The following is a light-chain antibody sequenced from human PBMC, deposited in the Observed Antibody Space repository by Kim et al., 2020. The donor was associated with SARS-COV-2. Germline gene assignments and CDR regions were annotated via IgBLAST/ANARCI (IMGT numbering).Light chain of an antibody. CDR1: QGISHS. Sequence: ASVGDRVTITGRASQGISHSLAWYRQKPGKVPMLLIYGASTLQSDVPSRFSGSGSGTDFTLTISSLQPEDAATYYCQKYDSAPWTFGQGTKVEIK. CDR3: QKYDSAPWT. V-gene: IGKV1-27*01. CDR2: GAS. J-gene: IGKJ1*01.